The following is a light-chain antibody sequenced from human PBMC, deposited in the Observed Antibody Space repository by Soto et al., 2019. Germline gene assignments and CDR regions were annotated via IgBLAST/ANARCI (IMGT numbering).Light chain of an antibody. V-gene: IGLV2-14*01. CDR3: SSYTTANTYV. CDR2: EVS. Sequence: QSVLTQPASVSGSPGQSITISCTGTSSDVGGYNYVSWYQQHPGKAPKLMIYEVSNRPSGVSNRSSGSKSGNTASLTISGLQAEDEADYYCSSYTTANTYVFGTGTKV. CDR1: SSDVGGYNY. J-gene: IGLJ1*01.